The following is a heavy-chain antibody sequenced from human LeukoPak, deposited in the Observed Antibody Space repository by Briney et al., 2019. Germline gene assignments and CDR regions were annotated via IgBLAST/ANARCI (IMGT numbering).Heavy chain of an antibody. V-gene: IGHV1-2*02. Sequence: ASVKVSCKASGYTFTGYYMHWVRQAPGQGLEWMGWINPNSGGTNYAQKFQGRVTMTRDTSISAAYMELNSLRSDDTAVYYCARTHDFWTTRKGDYFDPWGQGTLVTVSS. D-gene: IGHD3-3*01. J-gene: IGHJ4*02. CDR3: ARTHDFWTTRKGDYFDP. CDR2: INPNSGGT. CDR1: GYTFTGYY.